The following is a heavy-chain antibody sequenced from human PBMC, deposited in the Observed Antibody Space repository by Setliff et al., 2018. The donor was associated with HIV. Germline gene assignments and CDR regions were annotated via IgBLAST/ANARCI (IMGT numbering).Heavy chain of an antibody. Sequence: PSETLSLTCSVSGASINGGNYYWIWIRQQPGKGLEWIGYIHTDGNIYYDPSLRSRVTISVDTSKNQFSLKLYSVTAADTALYYCARYSSDHDAFDIWGQGTMVTVSS. CDR2: IHTDGNI. D-gene: IGHD6-19*01. CDR3: ARYSSDHDAFDI. V-gene: IGHV4-31*03. CDR1: GASINGGNYY. J-gene: IGHJ3*02.